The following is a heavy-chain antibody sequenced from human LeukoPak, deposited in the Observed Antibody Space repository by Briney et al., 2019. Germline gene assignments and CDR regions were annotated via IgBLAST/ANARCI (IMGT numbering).Heavy chain of an antibody. D-gene: IGHD6-19*01. CDR1: GFTFSSYA. J-gene: IGHJ6*02. CDR3: ARGPGGYDSSGWKNYYYYGMDV. V-gene: IGHV3-23*01. Sequence: GGSLRLSCAASGFTFSSYAMSWVRQAPGKGLEWVSAISGSGGSTYYADSVKGRFTISRDNSKNTLYLQMNSLRAEDTAVYYCARGPGGYDSSGWKNYYYYGMDVWGQGTTVTVSS. CDR2: ISGSGGST.